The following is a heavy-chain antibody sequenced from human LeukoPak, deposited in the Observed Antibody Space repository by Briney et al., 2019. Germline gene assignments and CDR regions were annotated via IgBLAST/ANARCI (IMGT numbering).Heavy chain of an antibody. Sequence: GGSLRLSCAASGFTFNNYAMNWVRQAPGKGLEWVSGVSGSGGVTYHAESVKGRFTISRDNSKNTLHLQMNSLRAEDTAVYYCATFLAIVTARDSLYFQHWGQGTLVTVSS. CDR3: ATFLAIVTARDSLYFQH. J-gene: IGHJ1*01. CDR1: GFTFNNYA. CDR2: VSGSGGVT. V-gene: IGHV3-23*01. D-gene: IGHD3-3*02.